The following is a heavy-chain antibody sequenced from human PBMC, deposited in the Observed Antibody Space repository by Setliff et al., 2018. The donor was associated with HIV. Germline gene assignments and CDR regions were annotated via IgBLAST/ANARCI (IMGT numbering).Heavy chain of an antibody. Sequence: ASVKVSCKASGFTFSKSAIHWVRQAPGQGLEWMGWINTYTGNPTYAQDFTGRFVFSLDTSVSTAYLQISSLKAEDIAVYYCARDGYYYDSSGHLAYYFDYWGQGTLVTVSS. CDR3: ARDGYYYDSSGHLAYYFDY. J-gene: IGHJ4*02. V-gene: IGHV7-4-1*02. CDR2: INTYTGNP. CDR1: GFTFSKSA. D-gene: IGHD3-22*01.